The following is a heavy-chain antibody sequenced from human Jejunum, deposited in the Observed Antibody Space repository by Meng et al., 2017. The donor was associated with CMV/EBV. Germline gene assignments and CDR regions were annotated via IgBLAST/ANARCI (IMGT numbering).Heavy chain of an antibody. CDR1: GYTFTHHG. D-gene: IGHD6-19*01. Sequence: QLQRLQVGAEGKKPGASVRVSCKASGYTFTHHGISWIRQAPGQGLEWMGWISCYNGDTNYAQKFQGRVTMTTDTSTSTAYMDLRSLRSDDAAVYYCARDPSNTSGRYAYFDYWGQGTLVTVSS. CDR2: ISCYNGDT. J-gene: IGHJ4*02. V-gene: IGHV1-18*01. CDR3: ARDPSNTSGRYAYFDY.